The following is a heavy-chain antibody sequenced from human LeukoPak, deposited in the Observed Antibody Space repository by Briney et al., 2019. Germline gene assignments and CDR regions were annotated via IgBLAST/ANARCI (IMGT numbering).Heavy chain of an antibody. Sequence: TGGSLRLSCAASGFIIEDFGMSWVRHPPGKGLEWVSGVTWNGGSTGYAASVEGRFTISRDNAKNSLYLQMNSLRAEDTALYYCAMKFSRDYYYMDVWGKGTTVTVSS. CDR2: VTWNGGST. J-gene: IGHJ6*03. V-gene: IGHV3-20*04. CDR3: AMKFSRDYYYMDV. CDR1: GFIIEDFG.